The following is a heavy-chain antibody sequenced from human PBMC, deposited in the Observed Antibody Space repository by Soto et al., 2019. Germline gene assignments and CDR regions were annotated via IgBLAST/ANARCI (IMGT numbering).Heavy chain of an antibody. D-gene: IGHD2-15*01. CDR1: GGTLSSYT. CDR3: ARDKGYCSDTSCPDFDY. V-gene: IGHV1-69*08. CDR2: VIPNLGVT. Sequence: QVQLVQSGAEVKKPGSSVKVSCKASGGTLSSYTFSWVRQAPGQGLEWMGRVIPNLGVTNYAKKFQGSCTIVVDTSTSTAYMELNSLRDEDTAVYYCARDKGYCSDTSCPDFDYWGQGTLVTVSS. J-gene: IGHJ4*02.